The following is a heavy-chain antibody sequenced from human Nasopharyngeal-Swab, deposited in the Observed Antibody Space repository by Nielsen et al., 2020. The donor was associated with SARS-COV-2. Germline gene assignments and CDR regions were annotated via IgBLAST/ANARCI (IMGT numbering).Heavy chain of an antibody. CDR3: ARLGGGGGNY. V-gene: IGHV3-30*04. CDR2: ISYDGSNK. CDR1: GFTFSSYA. J-gene: IGHJ4*02. Sequence: GRSLRLSCAASGFTFSSYAMHWVRQAPGKGLEWVAVISYDGSNKYYADSVKGRFTISRDNSKNTLCLQMNSLRAEDTAVYYCARLGGGGGNYWGQGTLVTVSS. D-gene: IGHD1-26*01.